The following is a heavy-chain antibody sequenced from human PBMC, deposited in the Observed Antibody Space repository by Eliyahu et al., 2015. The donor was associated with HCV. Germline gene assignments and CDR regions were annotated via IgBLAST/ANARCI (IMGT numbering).Heavy chain of an antibody. CDR2: IFYTGTT. V-gene: IGHV4-39*01. D-gene: IGHD6-13*01. J-gene: IGHJ3*02. CDR3: ARHTLGVAAAGRSAFDI. CDR1: GGSISSSSFS. Sequence: QLQLQESGPGLVKPSETLSLTCTVSGGSISSSSFSWGWIRQPPGKGLEWIGTIFYTGTTYYNPSLKSRVTISVDTSKNHFSLRLSSVTAADTAVYYFARHTLGVAAAGRSAFDIWGQGTVVTVSS.